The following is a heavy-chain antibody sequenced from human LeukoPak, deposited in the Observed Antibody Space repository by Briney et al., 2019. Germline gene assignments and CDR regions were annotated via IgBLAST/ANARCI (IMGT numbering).Heavy chain of an antibody. J-gene: IGHJ4*02. Sequence: TGGSLRLSCAASGFTFSSYSMNWVRQAPGKGLVWVSSISSSSSYIYYADSVKGRFTISRDNAKNSLYLRMNSLRAEDTAVYYCAREGMVRGVIINWGQGTLVTVSS. V-gene: IGHV3-21*01. CDR1: GFTFSSYS. D-gene: IGHD3-10*01. CDR3: AREGMVRGVIIN. CDR2: ISSSSSYI.